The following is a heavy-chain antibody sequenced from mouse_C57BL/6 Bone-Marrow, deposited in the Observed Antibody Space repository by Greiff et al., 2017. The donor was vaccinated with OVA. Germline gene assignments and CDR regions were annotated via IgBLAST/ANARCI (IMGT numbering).Heavy chain of an antibody. J-gene: IGHJ2*01. CDR2: IYPGSGST. CDR1: GYTFTSYW. Sequence: QVQLQQPGAELVKPGASVKMSCKASGYTFTSYWITWVKQRPGQGLEWIGDIYPGSGSTNYNEKFKRKATLTVDTSSSTAYMQLSSLTSEDSAVYYCARHYYYYGSSYEYWGQGTTLTVSS. D-gene: IGHD1-1*01. V-gene: IGHV1-55*01. CDR3: ARHYYYYGSSYEY.